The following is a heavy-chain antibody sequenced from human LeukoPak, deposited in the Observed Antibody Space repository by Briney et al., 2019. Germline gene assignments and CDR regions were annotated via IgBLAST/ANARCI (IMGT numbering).Heavy chain of an antibody. J-gene: IGHJ2*01. CDR3: ARTRLLWFGELFSPRDWYFDL. V-gene: IGHV4-59*01. CDR1: GGSISSYY. Sequence: AETLSLTCTVSGGSISSYYWSWIRQPPGKGQEWIGYIYYSGSTNYNPSLKSRVTISVDTSKNQFSLKLSSVTAADTAVYYCARTRLLWFGELFSPRDWYFDLWGRGTLVTVSS. CDR2: IYYSGST. D-gene: IGHD3-10*01.